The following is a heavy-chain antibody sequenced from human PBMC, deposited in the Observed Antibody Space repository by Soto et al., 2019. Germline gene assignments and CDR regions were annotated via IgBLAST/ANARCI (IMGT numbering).Heavy chain of an antibody. V-gene: IGHV1-18*01. J-gene: IGHJ3*01. Sequence: GASVKVSCKASGYTFTSYGISWVRQAPGQGLEWMGWISAYNGNTNYAQKLQGRVTMTTDTSTSTAYMELRSLRSDDTAVYYCARDSYQPLHPDVFDFWGQGTMVTVSS. CDR1: GYTFTSYG. CDR3: ARDSYQPLHPDVFDF. D-gene: IGHD2-2*01. CDR2: ISAYNGNT.